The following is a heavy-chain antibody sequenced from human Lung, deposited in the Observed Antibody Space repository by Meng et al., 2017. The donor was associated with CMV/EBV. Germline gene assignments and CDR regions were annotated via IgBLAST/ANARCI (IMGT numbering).Heavy chain of an antibody. CDR2: IYDSGST. V-gene: IGHV4-4*02. J-gene: IGHJ4*02. CDR3: ARVKQDAWELLAY. CDR1: CVFIISNIR. D-gene: IGHD1-26*01. Sequence: AQLLEASPPLVEPSRTLPLTCCAFCVFIISNIRGTVGRQPPGKGMELVGDIYDSGSTNYNPSLNSQISISMDKAKNHFSVNVNSVTAADTAVYYCARVKQDAWELLAYWGQGALVTVSS.